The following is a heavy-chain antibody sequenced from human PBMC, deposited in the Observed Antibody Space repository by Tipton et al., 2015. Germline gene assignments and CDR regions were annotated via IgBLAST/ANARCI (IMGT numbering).Heavy chain of an antibody. J-gene: IGHJ4*02. CDR3: ASPSLPHDRGDYYFQS. Sequence: GSLRLSCTVSGGSFSDYYWSWIRQSPGEGLEWIGYIYYSGSTNYNPSLRSRVAMSMDTSKNQFSLKLSSVTAADTAVYYCASPSLPHDRGDYYFQSWGQGSLVTVSS. CDR2: IYYSGST. V-gene: IGHV4-59*08. D-gene: IGHD2-21*02. CDR1: GGSFSDYY.